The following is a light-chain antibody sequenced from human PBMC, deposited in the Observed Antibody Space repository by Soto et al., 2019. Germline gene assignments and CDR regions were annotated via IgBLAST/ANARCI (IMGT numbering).Light chain of an antibody. V-gene: IGKV1-39*01. CDR1: QSITIY. Sequence: DIQMTQSPSSLSASVGDRVTITCRASQSITIYLNWYQQKPGKAPKLLIFATSSLQSGVPSRFSGSGSGTDFTLTISSLQPEEIATYYCQQSLTTPLTFGGGTKVEIK. CDR3: QQSLTTPLT. J-gene: IGKJ4*01. CDR2: ATS.